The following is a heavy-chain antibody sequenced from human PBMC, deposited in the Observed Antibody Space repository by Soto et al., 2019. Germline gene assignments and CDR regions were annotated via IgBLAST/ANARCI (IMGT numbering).Heavy chain of an antibody. CDR2: ISYDGSNK. V-gene: IGHV3-30*03. D-gene: IGHD3-10*01. J-gene: IGHJ4*02. CDR1: GFTFSTYG. Sequence: GGSLRLSCAASGFTFSTYGMHWVRQAPGKGLEWVAVISYDGSNKFYAESVKGRFTISRDNSQNTLYLQMNSLRTEDTAVYYCARLGKWHTTAHWGQGTLVTVSS. CDR3: ARLGKWHTTAH.